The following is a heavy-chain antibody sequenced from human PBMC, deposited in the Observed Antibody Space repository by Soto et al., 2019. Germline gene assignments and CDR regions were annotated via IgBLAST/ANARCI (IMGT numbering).Heavy chain of an antibody. CDR1: GGSFSGYY. CDR2: INHSGST. CDR3: ARGRGGYCTSTGCSSRAGDIDS. D-gene: IGHD2-2*01. J-gene: IGHJ4*02. V-gene: IGHV4-34*01. Sequence: QVQLQQWGAGLLKPSETLSLTCAVYGGSFSGYYWSWIRQPPVKGLQWIGEINHSGSTNYNPSLKTRVTISVDTSKKQFALWLSSVSAADTAVYSCARGRGGYCTSTGCSSRAGDIDSLGQGTLVTVSS.